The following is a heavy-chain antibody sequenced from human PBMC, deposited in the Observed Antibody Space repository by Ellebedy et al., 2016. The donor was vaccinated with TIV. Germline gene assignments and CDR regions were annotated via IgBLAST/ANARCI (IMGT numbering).Heavy chain of an antibody. J-gene: IGHJ4*02. Sequence: MPSETLSLTCTVSGASISSYFWSWIRQPPGKGLEWIGYISNTGNTNYNPSLKSRVSISLDTSRSQFSLSLTSVTAADTAVYFGARDRRGSYDFWGQGTLIAVSS. CDR1: GASISSYF. V-gene: IGHV4-59*01. D-gene: IGHD3-10*01. CDR3: ARDRRGSYDF. CDR2: ISNTGNT.